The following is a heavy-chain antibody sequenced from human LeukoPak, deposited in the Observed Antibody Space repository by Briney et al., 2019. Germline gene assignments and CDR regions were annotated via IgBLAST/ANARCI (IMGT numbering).Heavy chain of an antibody. CDR3: ARRYCSGGSCYYYGMDV. CDR2: IYQSGST. D-gene: IGHD2-15*01. CDR1: GGSISSNNW. J-gene: IGHJ6*02. V-gene: IGHV4-4*02. Sequence: PSETLSLTCAVSGGSISSNNWWSWVCQPPGKGLEWIGEIYQSGSTNYNPSLKSRVTISIDKSKNQFSLNLSSVTAADTAVYYCARRYCSGGSCYYYGMDVWGQGTTVTVSS.